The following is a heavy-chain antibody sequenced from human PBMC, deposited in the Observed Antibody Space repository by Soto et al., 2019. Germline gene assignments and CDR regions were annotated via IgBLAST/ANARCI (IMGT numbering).Heavy chain of an antibody. J-gene: IGHJ4*02. CDR2: IKSKTDGGTA. Sequence: GGSLRLSCAASGLTFSNAWMNWVRQAPGKGLEWVGRIKSKTDGGTADYAAPVKGRFTISRDDSKNRLYLQMNSLRTEDTAVYYCTTDRITVTTSSGGDHWGQGTLVTVSS. V-gene: IGHV3-15*07. CDR3: TTDRITVTTSSGGDH. D-gene: IGHD4-17*01. CDR1: GLTFSNAW.